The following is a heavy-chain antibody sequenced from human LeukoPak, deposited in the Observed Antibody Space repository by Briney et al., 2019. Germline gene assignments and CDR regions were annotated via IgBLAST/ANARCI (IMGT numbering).Heavy chain of an antibody. Sequence: PSETLSLTCTVSGGSISRYYWSWIRQPPGKGLEWIGYIYYSGSTNYNPSLKSRVTISVDTSKNQFSLRLSSVTAADTAVYYCARLYYDFWSGYKYYFDYWGQGTLVTVSS. CDR2: IYYSGST. V-gene: IGHV4-59*01. CDR3: ARLYYDFWSGYKYYFDY. CDR1: GGSISRYY. D-gene: IGHD3-3*01. J-gene: IGHJ4*02.